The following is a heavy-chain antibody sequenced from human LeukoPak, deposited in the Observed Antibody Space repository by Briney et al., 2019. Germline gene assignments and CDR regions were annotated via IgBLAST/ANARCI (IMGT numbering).Heavy chain of an antibody. J-gene: IGHJ6*02. V-gene: IGHV3-23*01. Sequence: PGGSLRLSCAASGFRFSSHAMSWVRQAPGKGLEWVSAIVGSGDSTYYADSVKGRFTISRDNSKNTLYLQMNSLTAEDTALYYCAKYYYDSSRQGMDVWGQGTTVTVSS. CDR2: IVGSGDST. CDR3: AKYYYDSSRQGMDV. CDR1: GFRFSSHA. D-gene: IGHD3-22*01.